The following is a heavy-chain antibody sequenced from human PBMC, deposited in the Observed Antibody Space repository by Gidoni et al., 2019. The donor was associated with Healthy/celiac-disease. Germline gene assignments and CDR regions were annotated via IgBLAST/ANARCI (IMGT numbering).Heavy chain of an antibody. CDR2: ISGSGGST. V-gene: IGHV3-23*01. J-gene: IGHJ4*02. CDR3: ARLRGSLPRGYFDY. D-gene: IGHD5-12*01. CDR1: GFTFGSYA. Sequence: EVQLLESGGGLVQPGGSLRLSCAASGFTFGSYARSWVRQAPGKGLEWFSAISGSGGSTYYADSVKGRFTISRDNSKNTLYLQMNSLRAEDTAVYYCARLRGSLPRGYFDYWGQGTLVTVSS.